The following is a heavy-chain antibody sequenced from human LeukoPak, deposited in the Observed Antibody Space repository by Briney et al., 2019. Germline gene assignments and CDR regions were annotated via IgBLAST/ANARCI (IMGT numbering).Heavy chain of an antibody. J-gene: IGHJ5*02. D-gene: IGHD3-10*01. Sequence: GGSLRLSCAASGFIFSNYAMSWVRQPPGKELEWVSGISGSGGSKVYADSMQDHFTISRDNSKNIMYLQMNSLRAEDTAVYDCARTKIDSKRITMVRGVIMSPPYWFDPWGQGTLVTVSS. CDR3: ARTKIDSKRITMVRGVIMSPPYWFDP. CDR1: GFIFSNYA. CDR2: ISGSGGSK. V-gene: IGHV3-23*01.